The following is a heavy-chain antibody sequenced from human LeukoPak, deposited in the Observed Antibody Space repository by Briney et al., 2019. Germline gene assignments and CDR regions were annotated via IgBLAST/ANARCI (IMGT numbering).Heavy chain of an antibody. J-gene: IGHJ5*02. CDR3: ARASAIFGVVILSGWFDP. D-gene: IGHD3-3*02. V-gene: IGHV4-31*03. CDR2: IYYSGST. Sequence: PSETLSLTCTVSGGSISSGGYYWSWIRQHPGKGLEWIGYIYYSGSTYYNPSLKSRVTISVDTSKNQFSLKLSSVTAADTAVYYCARASAIFGVVILSGWFDPWGQGTLVTVSS. CDR1: GGSISSGGYY.